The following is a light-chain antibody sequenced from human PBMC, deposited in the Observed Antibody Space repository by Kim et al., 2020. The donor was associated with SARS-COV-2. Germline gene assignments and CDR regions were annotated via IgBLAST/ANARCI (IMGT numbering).Light chain of an antibody. J-gene: IGLJ2*01. CDR1: TIGRRT. CDR2: DNT. V-gene: IGLV3-21*03. Sequence: SYELTQPPSVSVAPGKTATIICGGDTIGRRTVHWYQQKPGQAPVVVIYDNTDRPSGIPERFSGSNSGNTATLTISRAEAGDEADYYCQLWDSGNDHVIFGGGTQLTVL. CDR3: QLWDSGNDHVI.